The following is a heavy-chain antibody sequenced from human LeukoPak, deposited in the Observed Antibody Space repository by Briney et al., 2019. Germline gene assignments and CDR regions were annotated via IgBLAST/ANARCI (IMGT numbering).Heavy chain of an antibody. CDR2: INHSGST. J-gene: IGHJ4*02. CDR3: ASVRFLEWLSFDY. Sequence: PSETLSLTCAVYGGSFSGYYWSWIRQPPGKVLEWIGEINHSGSTNYNPSLKSRVTISVDTSKNQFSLKLSSVTAADRAVYYCASVRFLEWLSFDYWGQGTLVTVSS. CDR1: GGSFSGYY. V-gene: IGHV4-34*01. D-gene: IGHD3-3*01.